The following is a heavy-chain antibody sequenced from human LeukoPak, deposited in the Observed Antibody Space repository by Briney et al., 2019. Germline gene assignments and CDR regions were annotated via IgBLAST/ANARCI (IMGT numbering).Heavy chain of an antibody. D-gene: IGHD4-17*01. V-gene: IGHV3-7*01. CDR3: AREGPSVTPYY. CDR1: GGSFSGYY. J-gene: IGHJ4*02. CDR2: IKQDGSEK. Sequence: PSETLSLTCAVYGGSFSGYYWSWVRQAPGKGLEWVANIKQDGSEKYYVDSVKGRFTISRDNAKNSLYLQMNSLRAEDTAVYYCAREGPSVTPYYWGQGTLVTVSS.